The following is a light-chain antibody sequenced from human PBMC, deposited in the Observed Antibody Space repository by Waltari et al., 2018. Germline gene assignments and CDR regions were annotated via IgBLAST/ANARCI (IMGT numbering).Light chain of an antibody. CDR2: YDR. CDR3: HVWHPHVDPGV. V-gene: IGLV3-21*04. CDR1: DIGTYL. Sequence: SYVVTQPPSGPVAPGEPATTTCRGDDIGTYLVHWYQQKAGQAPVLVIFYDRDRPSGIPDRFSGSNSGNTATLTISRVEAGDEARYYCHVWHPHVDPGVFGTGTEVTVL. J-gene: IGLJ1*01.